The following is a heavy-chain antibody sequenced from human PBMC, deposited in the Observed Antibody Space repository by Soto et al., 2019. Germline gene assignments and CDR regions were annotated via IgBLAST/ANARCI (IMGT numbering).Heavy chain of an antibody. CDR3: ARGRTTVVIGAFDI. CDR2: INAGNGNT. D-gene: IGHD4-17*01. CDR1: GYTFTSCA. J-gene: IGHJ3*02. V-gene: IGHV1-3*01. Sequence: ASVKVSCKASGYTFTSCAMHWVRQAPGQRLEWMGWINAGNGNTKYSQKFQGRVTITRDTSASTAYMELSSLRSEDTAVYYCARGRTTVVIGAFDIWGQGTMVTVSS.